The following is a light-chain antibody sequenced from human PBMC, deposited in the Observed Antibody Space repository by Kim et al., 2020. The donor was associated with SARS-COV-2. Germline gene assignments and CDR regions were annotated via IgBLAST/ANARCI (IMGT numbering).Light chain of an antibody. CDR2: AAS. CDR3: QQSYSTPYT. J-gene: IGKJ2*01. V-gene: IGKV1-39*01. CDR1: QSISSY. Sequence: DIQMTQSPSSLSASVRDRVTITCRASQSISSYLNWYQQKPGKAPKLLIYAASSLQSVVPSRFSGSGSGTDFTLTISSLQPEDFATYYCQQSYSTPYTFGQGTKLEI.